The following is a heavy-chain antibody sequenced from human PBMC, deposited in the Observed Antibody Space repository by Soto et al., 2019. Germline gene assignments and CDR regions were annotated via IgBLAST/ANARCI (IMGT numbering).Heavy chain of an antibody. J-gene: IGHJ6*02. V-gene: IGHV3-9*01. Sequence: EVQLVESGGGLVQPGRSLRLSCAASGFTFDDYAMHWVRQAPGKGLEWVSGISWNSGSIGYADSVKGRFTISRDNAQNSLYLQMNSLRAEDTALYYCAKDKAGRPGYGMDVWGQGTTVTVSS. CDR1: GFTFDDYA. D-gene: IGHD6-13*01. CDR3: AKDKAGRPGYGMDV. CDR2: ISWNSGSI.